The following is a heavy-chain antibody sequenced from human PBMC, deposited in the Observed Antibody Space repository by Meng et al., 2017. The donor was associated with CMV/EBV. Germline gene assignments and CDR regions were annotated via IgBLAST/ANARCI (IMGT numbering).Heavy chain of an antibody. CDR3: AKDFRELRDYSINTFDY. CDR2: ISGSGGST. D-gene: IGHD2-15*01. CDR1: GFTVSSNY. Sequence: GESLKISCAASGFTVSSNYMSWVRQAPGKGLEWVSAISGSGGSTYYADSVKGRFTISRDNSKNTLYLQMNSLRAEDTAVYYCAKDFRELRDYSINTFDYWGQGTLVTVSS. J-gene: IGHJ4*02. V-gene: IGHV3-23*01.